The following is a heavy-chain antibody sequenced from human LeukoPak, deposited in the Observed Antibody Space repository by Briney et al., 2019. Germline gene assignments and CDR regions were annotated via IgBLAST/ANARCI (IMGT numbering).Heavy chain of an antibody. J-gene: IGHJ6*03. CDR2: INHSGST. Sequence: PGGSLRLSCAASGFTVSSNYMSWVRQAPGKGLEWIGEINHSGSTNYNPSLKSRVTISVDTSKNQFSLKLSSVTAADTAVYYCARSPIFGVVGYYMDVWGKGTTVTVSS. CDR1: GFTVSSNY. CDR3: ARSPIFGVVGYYMDV. V-gene: IGHV4-34*01. D-gene: IGHD3-3*01.